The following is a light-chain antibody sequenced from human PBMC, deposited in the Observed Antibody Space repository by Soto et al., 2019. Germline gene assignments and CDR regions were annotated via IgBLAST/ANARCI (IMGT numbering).Light chain of an antibody. CDR2: GNT. CDR1: SSNIGAGYD. Sequence: QSVLTQPPSVSGAPGQRVTISCTGSSSNIGAGYDVNWYQQLPGRAPKLLIYGNTNRPSGVPDRFSGSKSGTSGSLAISGLQTEDEAEYYCQSWDTSLSGSVXXXGTKLTVL. J-gene: IGLJ2*01. CDR3: QSWDTSLSGSV. V-gene: IGLV1-40*01.